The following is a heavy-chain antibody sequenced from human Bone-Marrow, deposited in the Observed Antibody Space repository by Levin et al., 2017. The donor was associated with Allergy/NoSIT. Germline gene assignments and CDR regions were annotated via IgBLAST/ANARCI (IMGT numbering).Heavy chain of an antibody. J-gene: IGHJ3*02. CDR3: ARSTAGRAFDI. CDR2: ISTSGSVR. V-gene: IGHV3-11*01. CDR1: GFIFSDYY. D-gene: IGHD3-10*01. Sequence: GGSLRLSCGASGFIFSDYYMAWIRQAPGKGLEWISYISTSGSVRNYADSVKGRFSISRDNAKNSLWLQMSSLRADDTAVYYCARSTAGRAFDIWGQGTIVTVSS.